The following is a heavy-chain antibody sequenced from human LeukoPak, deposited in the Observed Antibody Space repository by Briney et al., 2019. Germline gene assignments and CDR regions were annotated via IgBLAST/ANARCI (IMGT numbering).Heavy chain of an antibody. D-gene: IGHD6-19*01. CDR2: IKQDGSEK. Sequence: GGSLRLSCAASGFTFSTYRMSWVRQAPGKGLEWVANIKQDGSEKHYVDSVKGRFTISRDNAKNSLYLQMSSLRADDTAVYYCAKIQGWFNDAFHIGGQGTMVTVSS. J-gene: IGHJ3*02. V-gene: IGHV3-7*03. CDR3: AKIQGWFNDAFHI. CDR1: GFTFSTYR.